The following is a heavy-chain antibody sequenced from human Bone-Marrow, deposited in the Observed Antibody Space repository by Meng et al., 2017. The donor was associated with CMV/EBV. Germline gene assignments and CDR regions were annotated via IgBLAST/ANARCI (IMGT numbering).Heavy chain of an antibody. CDR2: ISSSGSTI. V-gene: IGHV3-11*01. D-gene: IGHD4-17*01. J-gene: IGHJ4*02. CDR1: GFTFSDYY. Sequence: GESLKISCAASGFTFSDYYMSWIRQAPGKGLEWVSYISSSGSTIYYADSVKGRFTISRDNAKNSLYLQMNSLRAEDTAVYYCAKDSRRGVTTSFDYWGQGTLVTVSS. CDR3: AKDSRRGVTTSFDY.